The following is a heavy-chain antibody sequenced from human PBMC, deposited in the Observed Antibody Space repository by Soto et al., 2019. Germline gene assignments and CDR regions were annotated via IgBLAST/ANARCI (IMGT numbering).Heavy chain of an antibody. CDR3: AKDLQSYGDYDYYCYGMDV. V-gene: IGHV3-30*18. J-gene: IGHJ6*02. D-gene: IGHD4-17*01. Sequence: QVQLVESGGGEVQPGRSLTISCAASGFTSITYGMHWVRQTPGKGLGGGAVTSYDGTNKFYSDSVKGRFTISRDNFKNTLTLQMNSLRADDTAVYSCAKDLQSYGDYDYYCYGMDVWGLGTRVTVSS. CDR2: TSYDGTNK. CDR1: GFTSITYG.